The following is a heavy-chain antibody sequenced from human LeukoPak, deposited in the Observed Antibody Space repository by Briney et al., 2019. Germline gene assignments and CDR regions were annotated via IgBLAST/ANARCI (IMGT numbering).Heavy chain of an antibody. CDR1: GFTFSSYG. V-gene: IGHV3-7*03. J-gene: IGHJ4*02. CDR2: IKQDGSEK. Sequence: GGSLRLSCAASGFTFSSYGMHWVRQAPGKGLEWVANIKQDGSEKNYVDSVKGRFIISRDNAKNSLYLQMNTLRADDTAVYYCARDGFGTGSNWGQGTLVTVSS. CDR3: ARDGFGTGSN. D-gene: IGHD3-16*01.